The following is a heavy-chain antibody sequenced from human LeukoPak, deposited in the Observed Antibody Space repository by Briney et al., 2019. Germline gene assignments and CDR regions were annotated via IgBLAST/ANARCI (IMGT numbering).Heavy chain of an antibody. D-gene: IGHD3-10*01. J-gene: IGHJ4*02. CDR2: ISGSGDNT. V-gene: IGHV3-23*01. Sequence: GGSLRLSCAASGFTFSAYAMSWVRQAPGKGLERVSTISGSGDNTYYADSVKGRFTISRDNSENTLYLQMNSLRAEDTAVFYCAKESLVRGVGYFDYWGQGTLVAVSS. CDR1: GFTFSAYA. CDR3: AKESLVRGVGYFDY.